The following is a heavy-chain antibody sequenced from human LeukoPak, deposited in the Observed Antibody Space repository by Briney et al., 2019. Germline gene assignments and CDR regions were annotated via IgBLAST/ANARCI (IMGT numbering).Heavy chain of an antibody. Sequence: SETLSLTCTVSGGSISSSSYYWGWIRQPPGKGLEWIGSIYYSGSTYYNPSLKSRVTISVDTSKNQFSLKLSSVTAADTAVYYCARVLNGSFDYWGQGTLVTVSS. CDR2: IYYSGST. J-gene: IGHJ4*02. CDR3: ARVLNGSFDY. D-gene: IGHD2-8*01. CDR1: GGSISSSSYY. V-gene: IGHV4-39*07.